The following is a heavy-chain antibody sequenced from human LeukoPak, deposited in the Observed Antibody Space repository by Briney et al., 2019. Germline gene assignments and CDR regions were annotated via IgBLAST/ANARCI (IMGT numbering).Heavy chain of an antibody. CDR3: ARAYDFWSGYYPYFDY. V-gene: IGHV4-30-4*08. Sequence: PSGTLSLTCTVSGGSISSGDYYWIWIRQPRGKGLEWIGYIYYSGSTYYNPSLKGRVTISVDTSKSQFSLKLSSVTAADTAVYYCARAYDFWSGYYPYFDYWGQGTLVTVSS. D-gene: IGHD3-3*01. CDR2: IYYSGST. CDR1: GGSISSGDYY. J-gene: IGHJ4*02.